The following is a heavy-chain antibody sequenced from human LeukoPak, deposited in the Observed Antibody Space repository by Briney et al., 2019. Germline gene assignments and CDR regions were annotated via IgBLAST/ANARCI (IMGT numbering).Heavy chain of an antibody. D-gene: IGHD3-22*01. CDR3: ATQTITLVVVISPFDY. V-gene: IGHV3-30*02. CDR2: IQDDGAKT. Sequence: GGSLRLSCAASGFTFNTYPMHWVRQAPGKGLEWVALIQDDGAKTSYADSVRGRFTISRDNSRSTVYLQMNSLKPDDTAVYYCATQTITLVVVISPFDYWGQGALVTVSS. CDR1: GFTFNTYP. J-gene: IGHJ4*02.